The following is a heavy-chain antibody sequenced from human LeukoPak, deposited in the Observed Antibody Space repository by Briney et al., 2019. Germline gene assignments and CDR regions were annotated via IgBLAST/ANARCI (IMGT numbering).Heavy chain of an antibody. V-gene: IGHV4-61*02. CDR1: GGPISSGSYY. CDR3: ARSSGLQDFDY. D-gene: IGHD3-22*01. CDR2: IYTSGST. Sequence: SETLSLTCTVSGGPISSGSYYWSWIRQPAGKGLEWIGRIYTSGSTNYNPSLKSRVTISVDTSKNQFSLKLSSVTAADTAVYYCARSSGLQDFDYWGQGTLVTVSS. J-gene: IGHJ4*02.